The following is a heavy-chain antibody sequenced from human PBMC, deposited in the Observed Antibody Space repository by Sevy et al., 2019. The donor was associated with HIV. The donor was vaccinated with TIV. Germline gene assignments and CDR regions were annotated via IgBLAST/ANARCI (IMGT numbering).Heavy chain of an antibody. D-gene: IGHD3-10*01. J-gene: IGHJ4*02. V-gene: IGHV3-33*01. Sequence: GGSLRLSCAASGFTFSSYGMHWVRQAPGKGLEWVALIWYDGGKKYYADSVKGRFTISRENSKNTMYLPMNSLRAEDTSVYYWARVANYFGSGNHLILDYLGQGTLVTVSS. CDR3: ARVANYFGSGNHLILDY. CDR2: IWYDGGKK. CDR1: GFTFSSYG.